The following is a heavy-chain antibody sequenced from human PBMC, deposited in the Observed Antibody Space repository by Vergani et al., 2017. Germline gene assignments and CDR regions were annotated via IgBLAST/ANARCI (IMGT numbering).Heavy chain of an antibody. J-gene: IGHJ6*03. Sequence: QVQLQESGPGLVKPSQTLSLTCTVSGGSISSGGYYWSWIRQHPGKGLEWIGYIYYSGSTYYNPSLKSRVTISVDTSKNQFSLKLSSVTAADTAVYYCAKDPTGEINYYYMDVWGKGTTVTVSS. V-gene: IGHV4-31*03. CDR2: IYYSGST. CDR1: GGSISSGGYY. D-gene: IGHD3-16*01. CDR3: AKDPTGEINYYYMDV.